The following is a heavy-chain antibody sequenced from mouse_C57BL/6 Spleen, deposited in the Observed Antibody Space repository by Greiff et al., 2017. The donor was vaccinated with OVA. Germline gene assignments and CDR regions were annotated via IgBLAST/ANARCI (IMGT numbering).Heavy chain of an antibody. V-gene: IGHV14-2*01. D-gene: IGHD1-1*01. CDR3: ASRPYGSSLDY. CDR1: GFNIKDYY. CDR2: IDPEDGET. Sequence: VQLKQSGAELVKPGASVKLSCTASGFNIKDYYMHWVKQRPEQGLEWIGRIDPEDGETTYAPKFKGKATITADTTSNTAHLQLSSLTSEDTAFYYCASRPYGSSLDYWGQGTTLTVSS. J-gene: IGHJ2*01.